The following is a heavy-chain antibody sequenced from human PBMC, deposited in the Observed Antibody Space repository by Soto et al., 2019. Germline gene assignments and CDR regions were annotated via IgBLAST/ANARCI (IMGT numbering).Heavy chain of an antibody. CDR2: INPNTGGT. D-gene: IGHD3-22*01. V-gene: IGHV1-2*04. CDR3: ARAYDSSGSGLLY. Sequence: ASVKVSCKASRYSFTGYYMHCARHAPGQGPEWMGWINPNTGGTNYIEKFQDWVTMTRDTSINTAYLELSSLRSNDTAVYYCARAYDSSGSGLLYWGQGTPVTVSS. CDR1: RYSFTGYY. J-gene: IGHJ4*02.